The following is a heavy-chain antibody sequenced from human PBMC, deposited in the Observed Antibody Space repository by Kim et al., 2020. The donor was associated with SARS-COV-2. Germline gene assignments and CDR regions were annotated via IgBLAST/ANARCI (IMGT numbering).Heavy chain of an antibody. CDR1: GFTFSSYA. J-gene: IGHJ4*02. Sequence: GGSLRLSCAASGFTFSSYAMSWVRQAPGKGLEWVSAISGSGGSTYYADSVKGRFTISRDNSKNTLYLQMNSLRAEDTAVYYCAKDPEPYYYGSGSYYKSYFDYWGQGTLVTVSS. V-gene: IGHV3-23*01. D-gene: IGHD3-10*01. CDR2: ISGSGGST. CDR3: AKDPEPYYYGSGSYYKSYFDY.